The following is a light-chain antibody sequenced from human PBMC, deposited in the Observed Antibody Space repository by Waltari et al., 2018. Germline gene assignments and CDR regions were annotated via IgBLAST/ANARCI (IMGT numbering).Light chain of an antibody. Sequence: QSVLTQPPSASGTPGQRVTISCSGSRSNIGTNTVNWYQQLPGAAPKVLIYRNNQWPSGVPDRFAGSKSVTSASLAISGLQSEDEAAYFCASWDDSLNGPVFGGGTTLTVL. J-gene: IGLJ3*02. CDR3: ASWDDSLNGPV. CDR2: RNN. CDR1: RSNIGTNT. V-gene: IGLV1-44*01.